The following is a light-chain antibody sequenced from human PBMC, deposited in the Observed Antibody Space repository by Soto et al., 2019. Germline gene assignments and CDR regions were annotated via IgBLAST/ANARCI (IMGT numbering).Light chain of an antibody. Sequence: DLQMTQSPSSLSASVGDRVTITCRASQSISSYLNWYQQKPGKAPKLLIYAASSLQSGVPSRFSGSGSGTDFTLTSSSLQPEDFATYYCQQSYSTPRTFGQGTKVEIK. CDR3: QQSYSTPRT. V-gene: IGKV1-39*01. J-gene: IGKJ1*01. CDR2: AAS. CDR1: QSISSY.